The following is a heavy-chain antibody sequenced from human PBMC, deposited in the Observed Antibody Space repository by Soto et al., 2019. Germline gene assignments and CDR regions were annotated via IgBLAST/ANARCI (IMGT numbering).Heavy chain of an antibody. Sequence: GGSLRLSCAASGFTFSSYAMSWVRQAPGKGLEWVSVISGSGGSTYYADSVKGRFTISRNNSKNTLYLQMNSLRAEDTAVYYCAKDLVTLRSTTGPFGMDVWGQGTTVTVSS. CDR1: GFTFSSYA. CDR3: AKDLVTLRSTTGPFGMDV. J-gene: IGHJ6*02. CDR2: ISGSGGST. V-gene: IGHV3-23*01. D-gene: IGHD3-9*01.